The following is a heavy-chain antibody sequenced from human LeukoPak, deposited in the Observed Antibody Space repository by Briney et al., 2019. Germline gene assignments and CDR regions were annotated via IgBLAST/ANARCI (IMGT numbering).Heavy chain of an antibody. V-gene: IGHV4-34*01. CDR3: ARVLGNYVLIFDY. J-gene: IGHJ4*02. Sequence: SETLSLTCTVYGGSFSGYYWSWIRQPPGKGLEWIGEINHSGSTNYNPSLKSRVTISVDTSKNQFSLKLSSVTAADTAVYYCARVLGNYVLIFDYWGQGTLVTVSS. CDR2: INHSGST. D-gene: IGHD1-7*01. CDR1: GGSFSGYY.